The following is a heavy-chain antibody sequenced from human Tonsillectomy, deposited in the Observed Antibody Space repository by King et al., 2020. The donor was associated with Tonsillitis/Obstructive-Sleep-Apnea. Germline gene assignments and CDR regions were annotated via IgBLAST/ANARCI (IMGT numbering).Heavy chain of an antibody. J-gene: IGHJ6*03. V-gene: IGHV1-18*01. CDR2: ISAYNGNT. CDR3: ARALRGYNTIFEIYYYMDV. Sequence: QLVQSGAEVKKPGASVKVSCKASGYTFTSYGISWVRQAPGQGLEWLGWISAYNGNTNYAQKLQGRVTMTTDTSTSTAYMELRSLRSDDTAVYYCARALRGYNTIFEIYYYMDVWGKGTTVTVSS. CDR1: GYTFTSYG. D-gene: IGHD3-3*01.